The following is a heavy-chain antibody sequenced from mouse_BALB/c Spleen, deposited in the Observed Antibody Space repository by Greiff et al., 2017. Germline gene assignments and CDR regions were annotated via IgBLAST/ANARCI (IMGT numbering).Heavy chain of an antibody. CDR2: IWRGGST. CDR1: GFSLTSYG. V-gene: IGHV2-5-1*01. D-gene: IGHD2-2*01. CDR3: AKKGYDGYAMDY. J-gene: IGHJ4*01. Sequence: QVQLQQSGPSLVQPSQSLSITCTVSGFSLTSYGVHWVRQSPGKGLEWLGVIWRGGSTDYNAAFMSRLSITKDNSKSQVFFKMNSLQADDTAIYYCAKKGYDGYAMDYWGQGTSVTVSS.